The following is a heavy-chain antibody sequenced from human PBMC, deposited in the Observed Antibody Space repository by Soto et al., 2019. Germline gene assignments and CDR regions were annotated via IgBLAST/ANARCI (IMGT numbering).Heavy chain of an antibody. J-gene: IGHJ3*02. Sequence: ASVKVSCKASGYTFTSYGISWVRQAPGQGLEWMGWISAYNGNTNYAQKLQGRVTMTTDTSTSTADMELRSLRSDDTAVYYCARDKNGDGGSSGDDAFDIWGQGTMVTVSS. CDR2: ISAYNGNT. D-gene: IGHD3-16*01. CDR1: GYTFTSYG. CDR3: ARDKNGDGGSSGDDAFDI. V-gene: IGHV1-18*01.